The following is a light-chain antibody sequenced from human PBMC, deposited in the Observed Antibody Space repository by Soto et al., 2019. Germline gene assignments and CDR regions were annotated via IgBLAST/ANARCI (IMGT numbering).Light chain of an antibody. Sequence: QSALTQPPSASGSPGHSVTISCNETSSNVGAYNYVSWYQQHPGKAPKLMIYEVSKRPSGVPDRFSGSKSGNTASLTVSGLQAEDEADYYCSSYAGSNTFVFGGGTKLTVL. CDR1: SSNVGAYNY. V-gene: IGLV2-8*01. CDR3: SSYAGSNTFV. J-gene: IGLJ2*01. CDR2: EVS.